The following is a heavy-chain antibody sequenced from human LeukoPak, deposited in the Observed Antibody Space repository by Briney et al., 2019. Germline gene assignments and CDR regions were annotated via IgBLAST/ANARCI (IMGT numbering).Heavy chain of an antibody. Sequence: APVKVSCKASGYTFTSYGISWVRQAPGPGLEWRGWISAYSGNTNYAQKLQGRVTMTTDSSTSTAYMELRSLRSDDTAVYYCARGEEAVAGTGDFDYWGQGTLVTVSS. J-gene: IGHJ4*02. V-gene: IGHV1-18*04. CDR3: ARGEEAVAGTGDFDY. D-gene: IGHD6-19*01. CDR2: ISAYSGNT. CDR1: GYTFTSYG.